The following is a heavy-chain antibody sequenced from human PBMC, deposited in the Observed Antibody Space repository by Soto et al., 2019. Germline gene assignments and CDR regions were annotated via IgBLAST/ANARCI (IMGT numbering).Heavy chain of an antibody. V-gene: IGHV4-30-4*01. CDR3: ARAMVVTQNWFDP. J-gene: IGHJ5*02. Sequence: QVQLQESGPGLVKPSQTLSLTCTVSGGSISSGDYYWSWIRQPPGKGLEWIGYIYYSGSTYYNPSLQSRITISVDTSKNQSSLKLSSVTAADTAVYYCARAMVVTQNWFDPWGQGTLVTVSS. CDR1: GGSISSGDYY. D-gene: IGHD2-21*02. CDR2: IYYSGST.